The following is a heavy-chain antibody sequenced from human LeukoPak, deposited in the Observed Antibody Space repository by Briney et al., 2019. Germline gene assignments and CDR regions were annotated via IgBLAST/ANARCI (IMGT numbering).Heavy chain of an antibody. CDR3: ARGTRNYDFWSGYYTPYYFDY. Sequence: ASVKVSCKASGYTFTSYDINWVRQATGQGLEWMGWMNPNSGNTGYAQKFQGRVTMTRNTSISTAYMELSSLRSEDTAVYYCARGTRNYDFWSGYYTPYYFDYWGQGTLSPSPQ. CDR2: MNPNSGNT. J-gene: IGHJ4*02. CDR1: GYTFTSYD. V-gene: IGHV1-8*01. D-gene: IGHD3-3*01.